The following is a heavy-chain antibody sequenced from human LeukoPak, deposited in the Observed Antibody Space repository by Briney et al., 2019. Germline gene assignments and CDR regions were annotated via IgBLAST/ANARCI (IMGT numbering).Heavy chain of an antibody. Sequence: KASETLSLTCAVSNYTITSYYYWVWIRQPPGQGLEWIGQIFHSGIAHYNPSLKSRVTMSVDTSRSQFSVNLNSVTAAHTAVYFCGRAGLWTAYNRFYSYMDVWGKGTTVTVSS. V-gene: IGHV4-38-2*01. CDR1: NYTITSYYY. D-gene: IGHD3/OR15-3a*01. CDR3: GRAGLWTAYNRFYSYMDV. J-gene: IGHJ6*03. CDR2: IFHSGIA.